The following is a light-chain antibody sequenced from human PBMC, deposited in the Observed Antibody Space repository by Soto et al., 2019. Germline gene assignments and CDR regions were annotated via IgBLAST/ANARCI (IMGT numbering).Light chain of an antibody. CDR3: CSYAGSSTLV. CDR1: SSDVGSYSL. J-gene: IGLJ2*01. Sequence: QSALTQPASVSGSPGQSITISCTGTSSDVGSYSLVSWYQQHPGKAPELMIYEGSKRPSGVSNRFSGSKSGNTASLTISGLQAEDEADYYCCSYAGSSTLVFGGGTKLTVL. CDR2: EGS. V-gene: IGLV2-23*01.